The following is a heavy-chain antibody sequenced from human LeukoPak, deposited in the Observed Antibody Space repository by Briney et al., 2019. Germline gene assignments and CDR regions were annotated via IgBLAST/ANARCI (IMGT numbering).Heavy chain of an antibody. J-gene: IGHJ4*02. CDR1: GFTFDDYA. D-gene: IGHD3-9*01. V-gene: IGHV3-9*01. Sequence: QPGGSLRLSCAASGFTFDDYAMHWVRQAPGKGLEWVSGISWNSGSIGYADSVKGRFTISRDNAKNSLYLQMNSLRAEDTALYYCAKDTSYYDILTGYTFDYWGQGTLVTVSS. CDR2: ISWNSGSI. CDR3: AKDTSYYDILTGYTFDY.